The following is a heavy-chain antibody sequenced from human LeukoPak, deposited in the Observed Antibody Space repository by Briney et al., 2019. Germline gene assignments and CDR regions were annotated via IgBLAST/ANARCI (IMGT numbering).Heavy chain of an antibody. D-gene: IGHD5-18*01. Sequence: SVKVSCKASGYTFTSYGINWVRQAPGQGLEWMGRIIPILDVTNYAQKFQGRVTITADQSTSTAYMELSSLRSEDTAVYYCARVVGYSYGPYYFDYWGQGTLVTVSS. CDR3: ARVVGYSYGPYYFDY. CDR2: IIPILDVT. J-gene: IGHJ4*02. V-gene: IGHV1-69*04. CDR1: GYTFTSYG.